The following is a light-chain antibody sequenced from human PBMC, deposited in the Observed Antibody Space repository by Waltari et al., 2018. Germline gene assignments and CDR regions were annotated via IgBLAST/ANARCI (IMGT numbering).Light chain of an antibody. CDR3: QQYYSYPLIT. V-gene: IGKV1-8*01. CDR2: AAS. J-gene: IGKJ3*01. Sequence: AIRMTQSPSSLSASTGDRVTITCRASQGISSYLALYQQKPGKAPKLLIYAASTLQSGVPSRFSGSGSGTDFTLTISCLQSEDFATYYCQQYYSYPLITFGPGTKVDIK. CDR1: QGISSY.